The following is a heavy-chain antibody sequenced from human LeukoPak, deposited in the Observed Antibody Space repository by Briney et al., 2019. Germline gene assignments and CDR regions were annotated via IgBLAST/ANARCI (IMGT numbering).Heavy chain of an antibody. J-gene: IGHJ4*02. CDR2: IFAGVGT. Sequence: GGSLRLSCAASGFTVSNNYMTWVRQAPGKGLEWVSIIFAGVGTYYADSMKGRFTISRDNSKNTLYVQMNSLRAEDTAVYYCARDGGAYFDYWGQGTLVTVSS. CDR3: ARDGGAYFDY. V-gene: IGHV3-53*05. D-gene: IGHD1-26*01. CDR1: GFTVSNNY.